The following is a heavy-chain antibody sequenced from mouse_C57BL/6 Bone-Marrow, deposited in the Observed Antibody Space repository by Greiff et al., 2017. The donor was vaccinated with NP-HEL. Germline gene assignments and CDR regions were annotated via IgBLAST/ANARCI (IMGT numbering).Heavy chain of an antibody. CDR1: GYTFTSYW. V-gene: IGHV1-61*01. D-gene: IGHD1-1*01. CDR3: ARVDYGSSYGFAY. J-gene: IGHJ3*01. CDR2: IYPSDSET. Sequence: QVQLQQPGAELVRPGSSVKLSCKASGYTFTSYWMDWVKQRPGQGLEWIGNIYPSDSETHYNQKFKDKATLTVDKSSSTAYMQLSSLTSDDSAVYYCARVDYGSSYGFAYWGQGTLVTVSA.